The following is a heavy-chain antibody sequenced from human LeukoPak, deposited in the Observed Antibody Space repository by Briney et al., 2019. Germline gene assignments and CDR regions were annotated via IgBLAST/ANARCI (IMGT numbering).Heavy chain of an antibody. V-gene: IGHV1-8*01. CDR1: GYTFTSYD. D-gene: IGHD3-10*01. CDR3: ARGPLILYFDY. J-gene: IGHJ4*02. CDR2: MNPNSGNT. Sequence: ASVKVSCKASGYTFTSYDINWVRQATGQGLEWMGWMNPNSGNTGYAQKFRGRVTMTRNTSISTAYMELSSLRSKDTAVYYCARGPLILYFDYWGQGTLVTVSS.